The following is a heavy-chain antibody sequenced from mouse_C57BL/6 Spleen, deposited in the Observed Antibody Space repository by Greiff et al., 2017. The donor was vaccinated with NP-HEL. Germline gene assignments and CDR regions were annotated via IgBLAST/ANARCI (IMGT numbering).Heavy chain of an antibody. D-gene: IGHD1-1*01. Sequence: EVQLQQSGPELVKPGASVKISCKASGYTFTDYYMNWVKQSHGKSLEWIGDINPNNGGTSYNQKFKGKATLTVDKSSSTADMELRSLTSEDSAVYYCARALFYYYGSSSHWYFDVWGTGTTVTVSS. CDR2: INPNNGGT. V-gene: IGHV1-26*01. CDR3: ARALFYYYGSSSHWYFDV. CDR1: GYTFTDYY. J-gene: IGHJ1*03.